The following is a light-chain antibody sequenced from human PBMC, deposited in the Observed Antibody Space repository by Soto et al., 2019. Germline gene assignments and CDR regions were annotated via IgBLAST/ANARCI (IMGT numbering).Light chain of an antibody. CDR2: DAS. CDR3: QQYNSYSWT. CDR1: QSISSW. Sequence: DIQMTQSPSTLSASVGDRVTITCRASQSISSWLAWYQQKPGKAPKLLIYDASSLESGVASRFSGSGSGTEFTLTISSLQPDDFATYYCQQYNSYSWTFGQGTTVEIK. J-gene: IGKJ1*01. V-gene: IGKV1-5*01.